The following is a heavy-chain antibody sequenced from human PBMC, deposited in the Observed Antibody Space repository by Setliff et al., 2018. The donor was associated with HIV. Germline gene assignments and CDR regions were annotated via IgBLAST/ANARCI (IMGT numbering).Heavy chain of an antibody. D-gene: IGHD3-10*01. Sequence: GGSLRLSCAASGFTFVAHAMNWVRQAPGKGLEWVAYISGSGTRTFYLDSVKGRFSISRDDARNSLYLQMNNLRAEDTAVYYCARDSVRGASWYPGGFDVWGQGAMVTVSS. CDR2: ISGSGTRT. J-gene: IGHJ3*01. CDR1: GFTFVAHA. CDR3: ARDSVRGASWYPGGFDV. V-gene: IGHV3-48*03.